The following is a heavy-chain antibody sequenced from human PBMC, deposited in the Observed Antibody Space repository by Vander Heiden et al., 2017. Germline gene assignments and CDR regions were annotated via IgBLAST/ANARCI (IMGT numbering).Heavy chain of an antibody. CDR2: IYGNDDK. CDR3: VHPFSGGYLDKIYFDY. V-gene: IGHV2-5*01. J-gene: IGHJ4*02. D-gene: IGHD1-26*01. Sequence: QITLKESGPTLVKPTQTLTLTCTFSGLSLTNSEGGVGWIRQPPGKALEWLALIYGNDDKHFSPSLQSRLTITKDTSKNQVVLTMTNMDPVDTATYFCVHPFSGGYLDKIYFDYWGRGTLVTVSS. CDR1: GLSLTNSEGG.